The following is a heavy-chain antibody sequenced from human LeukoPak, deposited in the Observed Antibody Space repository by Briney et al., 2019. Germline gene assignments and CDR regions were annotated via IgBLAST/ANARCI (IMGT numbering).Heavy chain of an antibody. Sequence: GGSLRLSCAASGFTFSSYGMSWVRQAPGKGLEWVSAISGSGGSTYYADSVKGRFTISRDNSKNTPYLQMNSLRAEDTAVYYCAKVLSVVLNWFDPWGQGTLVTVSS. CDR3: AKVLSVVLNWFDP. D-gene: IGHD2-15*01. CDR1: GFTFSSYG. J-gene: IGHJ5*02. V-gene: IGHV3-23*01. CDR2: ISGSGGST.